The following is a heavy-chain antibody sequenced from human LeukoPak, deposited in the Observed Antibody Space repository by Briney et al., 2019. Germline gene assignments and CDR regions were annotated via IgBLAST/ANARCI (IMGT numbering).Heavy chain of an antibody. Sequence: ASVKVSCKASGYAFTSYGICWVRQAPGQGLEWMGWISAYKGNTNYAQKLQGRVTMTTDTSTSTAYMEQRSLRSDHTAVYYCARDLPLITMATVTLDYWGQGTLVTVSS. CDR1: GYAFTSYG. J-gene: IGHJ4*02. V-gene: IGHV1-18*01. CDR3: ARDLPLITMATVTLDY. CDR2: ISAYKGNT. D-gene: IGHD3-10*01.